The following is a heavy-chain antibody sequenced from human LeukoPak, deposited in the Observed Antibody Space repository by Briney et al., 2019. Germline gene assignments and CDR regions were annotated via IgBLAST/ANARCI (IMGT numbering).Heavy chain of an antibody. Sequence: SVKVSCKASGGSFSRNAISWVRQAPGQGLEWMGRFIPMVGIATYAQKFQGRVAITEDRSTSTAYMELSSLRSEDTAVYYCARIQAVGVPVAIDAYYSYGMDVWGQGTAVSVSS. D-gene: IGHD2-2*02. CDR2: FIPMVGIA. CDR3: ARIQAVGVPVAIDAYYSYGMDV. CDR1: GGSFSRNA. V-gene: IGHV1-69*04. J-gene: IGHJ6*02.